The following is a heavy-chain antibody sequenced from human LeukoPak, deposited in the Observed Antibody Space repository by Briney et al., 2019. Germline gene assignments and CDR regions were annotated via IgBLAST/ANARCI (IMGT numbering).Heavy chain of an antibody. D-gene: IGHD1-14*01. CDR3: APENWFDP. Sequence: VASVKVSCKASGGTFSSYAISWVRQAPGQGLEWMGRIIPIVGSTNYAQNFHGRLTITADKSTATAYMELTGLTSEDTAVYYCAPENWFDPWGQGTLVTVSS. CDR1: GGTFSSYA. CDR2: IIPIVGST. V-gene: IGHV1-69*04. J-gene: IGHJ5*02.